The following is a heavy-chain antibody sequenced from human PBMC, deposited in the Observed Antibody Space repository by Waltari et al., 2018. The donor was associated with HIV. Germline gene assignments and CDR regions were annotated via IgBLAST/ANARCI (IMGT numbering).Heavy chain of an antibody. Sequence: EVQLVESGGGLVKPGGSLRLSCAACGFTFSSYWMSWVRQAPGKGLEWVANIKQDGSEKYYVDSVKGRFTISRDNAKNSLYLQMNSLRAEDTAVYYCARDSYRRTFDYWGQGTLVTVSS. D-gene: IGHD3-16*02. CDR1: GFTFSSYW. V-gene: IGHV3-7*01. J-gene: IGHJ4*02. CDR3: ARDSYRRTFDY. CDR2: IKQDGSEK.